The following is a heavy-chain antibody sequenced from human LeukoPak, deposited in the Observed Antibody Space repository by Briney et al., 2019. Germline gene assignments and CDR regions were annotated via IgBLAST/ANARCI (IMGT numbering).Heavy chain of an antibody. CDR1: GYTFTSYG. J-gene: IGHJ4*02. CDR2: ISAYNGNT. V-gene: IGHV1-18*01. D-gene: IGHD3-3*01. CDR3: ARDRFVLYDFWSGRNFDY. Sequence: ASVKVFCKASGYTFTSYGISWVRQAPGQGLEWMGWISAYNGNTNYAQKLQGRVTMTTDTSTSTAYMELRSLRSDDTAVYYCARDRFVLYDFWSGRNFDYWGQGTLVTVSS.